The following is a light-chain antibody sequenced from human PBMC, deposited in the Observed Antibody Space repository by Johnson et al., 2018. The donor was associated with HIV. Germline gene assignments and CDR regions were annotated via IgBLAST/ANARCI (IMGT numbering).Light chain of an antibody. CDR3: GTWDNSLNVYV. V-gene: IGLV1-51*01. Sequence: QSVLTQPASVSAASGQKVNISCSGSSSNIGNYYVSWYQHLPGTAPKLLIYDNNKRPSGIPDRFSGSKSGTSATLGIAALQTGDEADYFCGTWDNSLNVYVFGTATKVTVL. CDR1: SSNIGNYY. CDR2: DNN. J-gene: IGLJ1*01.